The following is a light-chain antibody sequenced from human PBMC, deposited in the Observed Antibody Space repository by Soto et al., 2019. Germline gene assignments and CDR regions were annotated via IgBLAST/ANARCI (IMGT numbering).Light chain of an antibody. CDR2: DAT. Sequence: DIQMTQSPSSLSASVGDRVTITCQASQDISNYLNWYQQKPGKAPKLLIYDATNLETGVPSRFSGSGSGTDFTFTISSLQPEDIATYYLPQYDNLHITCGQGTRLETK. CDR1: QDISNY. V-gene: IGKV1-33*01. J-gene: IGKJ5*01. CDR3: PQYDNLHIT.